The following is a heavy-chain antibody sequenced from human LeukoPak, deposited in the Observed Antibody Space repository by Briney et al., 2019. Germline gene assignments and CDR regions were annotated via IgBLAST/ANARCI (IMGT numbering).Heavy chain of an antibody. CDR2: IYYSGST. J-gene: IGHJ3*02. CDR3: ARPHLQGTMAFDI. D-gene: IGHD3-10*01. V-gene: IGHV4-61*08. CDR1: GGSISSGGYS. Sequence: SETLSLTCAVSGGSISSGGYSWSWIRQPPGKGLEWIGYIYYSGSTNYNPSLKSRVTISVDTSKNQFSLKLSSVTAADTAVYYCARPHLQGTMAFDIWGQGTMVTVSS.